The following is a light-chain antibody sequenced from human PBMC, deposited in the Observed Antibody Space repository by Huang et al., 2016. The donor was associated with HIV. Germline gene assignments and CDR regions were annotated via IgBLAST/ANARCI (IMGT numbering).Light chain of an antibody. V-gene: IGKV1-39*01. J-gene: IGKJ4*01. Sequence: DIQMTQSPSSLSASVGDRVTITCRASQSISNYLNWYQQKPGKAPKLRIYVASTLQSGVPSRFSGSRSGTDFTLTINSLQPEDFATYYCQQTYNTPVTFGGGTRVDIK. CDR3: QQTYNTPVT. CDR2: VAS. CDR1: QSISNY.